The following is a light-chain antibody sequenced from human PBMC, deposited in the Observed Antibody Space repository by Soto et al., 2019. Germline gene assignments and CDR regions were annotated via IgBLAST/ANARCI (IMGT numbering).Light chain of an antibody. CDR3: QAYDSSLSGYV. V-gene: IGLV1-40*01. CDR1: SSNIGAEFD. Sequence: QSVLTQPPSVSGAPGQGVTISCTGSSSNIGAEFDVHWYQQLPGTAPKLLIYGNNNRPSGVPDRFSGSKSGTSASLAITGLQAEDEADYYCQAYDSSLSGYVFGTGTKLTVL. CDR2: GNN. J-gene: IGLJ1*01.